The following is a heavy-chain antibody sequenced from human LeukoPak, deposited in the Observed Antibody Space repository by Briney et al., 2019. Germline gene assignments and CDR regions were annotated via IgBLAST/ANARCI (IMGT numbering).Heavy chain of an antibody. CDR3: ARGPYYYDTSGYYSGY. CDR1: GFAFSSYN. D-gene: IGHD3-22*01. Sequence: GGSLRLSCAASGFAFSSYNMNWVRQAPGKGLEWVSSISTSSSYIYYADSVKGRFTISRDNAKNSLFLQMNSLRAEDTAVYYCARGPYYYDTSGYYSGYWGQGTLVTVSS. V-gene: IGHV3-21*01. CDR2: ISTSSSYI. J-gene: IGHJ4*02.